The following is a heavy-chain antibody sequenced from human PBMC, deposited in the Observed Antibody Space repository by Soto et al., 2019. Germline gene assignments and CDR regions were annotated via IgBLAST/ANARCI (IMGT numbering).Heavy chain of an antibody. J-gene: IGHJ4*02. CDR3: AIQSGSGWYIEN. CDR1: GFTFSTYW. Sequence: EVQLVESGGGLVQPGGSLRLSCAASGFTFSTYWMSWVRQAPGKGLEWVANMKQDGSEKYYVDSVKGRFTISRDNAKNSLYVQMNSLRAEDTAVYYCAIQSGSGWYIENGGQGTLVTVSS. D-gene: IGHD6-19*01. V-gene: IGHV3-7*01. CDR2: MKQDGSEK.